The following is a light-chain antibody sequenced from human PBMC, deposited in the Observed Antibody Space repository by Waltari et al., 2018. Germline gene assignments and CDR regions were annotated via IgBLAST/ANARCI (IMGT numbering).Light chain of an antibody. Sequence: EIVVTQSPGTLSLSPGERATLSCRASQGVSSAPSAWYQQKPGQAPRHLIDSTSTRATGIPNRCGGSGCGTGLTLTISRMEPEDVAVSYCQQYTLSPEWTFGQGTKVEIK. CDR1: QGVSSAP. V-gene: IGKV3-20*01. CDR2: STS. J-gene: IGKJ1*01. CDR3: QQYTLSPEWT.